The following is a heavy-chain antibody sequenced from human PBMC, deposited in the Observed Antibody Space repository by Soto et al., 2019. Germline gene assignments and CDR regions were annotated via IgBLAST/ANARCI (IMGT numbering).Heavy chain of an antibody. J-gene: IGHJ4*02. Sequence: QVQLVQSGAEVKKPGSSVKVSCKASGGDFSSYTITWVRQAPGQGLEWMGRIIPILGITFYAQKFQGRVTITAHRSTDAAYMELNDLRSEDTAVYYWARVPGVGADGGGQGTLVTVSS. CDR2: IIPILGIT. CDR1: GGDFSSYT. V-gene: IGHV1-69*02. D-gene: IGHD1-26*01. CDR3: ARVPGVGADG.